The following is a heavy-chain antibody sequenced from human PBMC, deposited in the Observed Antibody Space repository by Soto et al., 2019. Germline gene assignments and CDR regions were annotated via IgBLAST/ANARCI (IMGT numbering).Heavy chain of an antibody. J-gene: IGHJ4*02. CDR2: ISGSDTST. V-gene: IGHV3-23*01. Sequence: EVQLLESGGGLIQPGGSLRLSCAASGFTFSNYAMSWVRQAPGKGLEWVSTISGSDTSTYYADSVKGRFTISRDSSKNTLSLQMNSLRAEDTAIYYCVKGNSGWYVRGIYFDYWGQGTLVTVSS. CDR1: GFTFSNYA. CDR3: VKGNSGWYVRGIYFDY. D-gene: IGHD6-19*01.